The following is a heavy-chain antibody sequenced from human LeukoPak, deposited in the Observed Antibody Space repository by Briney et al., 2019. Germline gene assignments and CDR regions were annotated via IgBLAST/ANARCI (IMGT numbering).Heavy chain of an antibody. D-gene: IGHD3-10*01. J-gene: IGHJ6*02. Sequence: PGGSLRFSCTASGFTFGDNAMSWVRQAPGKGLEWVGFIRSKAYGGTTEYAASVKGRFTISRDDSKSIAYLQMNSLKTEDAAVYYCFGTPTYYYGSGSLYYYGMDVWGQGTTVTVSS. CDR3: FGTPTYYYGSGSLYYYGMDV. CDR2: IRSKAYGGTT. CDR1: GFTFGDNA. V-gene: IGHV3-49*04.